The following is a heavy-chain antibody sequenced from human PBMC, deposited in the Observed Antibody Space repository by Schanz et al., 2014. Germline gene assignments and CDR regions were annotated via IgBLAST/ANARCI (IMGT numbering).Heavy chain of an antibody. CDR2: ISSSSGTI. Sequence: VQLVESGGDLVKPGGSLRLSCEASGFTFSNYGMNWVRQAPEKGLEWVSYISSSSGTIYYADSVKGRFTISRDNAKNLLYLQMNGLRAEDTAVYFCARDLSSLIQGDVWGKGTPVTVSS. CDR1: GFTFSNYG. J-gene: IGHJ6*04. D-gene: IGHD2-2*01. CDR3: ARDLSSLIQGDV. V-gene: IGHV3-48*01.